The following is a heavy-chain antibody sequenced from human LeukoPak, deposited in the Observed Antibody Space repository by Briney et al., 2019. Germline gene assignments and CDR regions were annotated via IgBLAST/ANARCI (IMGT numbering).Heavy chain of an antibody. CDR3: ARGPAPWYFDL. V-gene: IGHV4-59*01. D-gene: IGHD2-2*01. CDR2: IYYSGST. J-gene: IGHJ2*01. Sequence: KPSETLSLTFSVSGRSISNYYWSSIPQPPGKGLEWIGYIYYSGSTSYNPSLKSRVTLSVDTSKNQFSLKLNSVTAADTAVYYCARGPAPWYFDLWGRGTLVTVSS. CDR1: GRSISNYY.